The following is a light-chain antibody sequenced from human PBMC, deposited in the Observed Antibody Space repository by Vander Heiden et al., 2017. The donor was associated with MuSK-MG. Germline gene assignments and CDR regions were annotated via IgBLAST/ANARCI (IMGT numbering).Light chain of an antibody. CDR1: QSVSSN. J-gene: IGKJ2*01. Sequence: EIVMTQSPATLSVSPGERATLSCRASQSVSSNLAWYQQKHGQAPRLLIYGASTRATGIQARFSGSGSGTEFTLTISSLQSEDFAVYYCQQYKNWPPLYTFGQGTKLEIK. V-gene: IGKV3-15*01. CDR3: QQYKNWPPLYT. CDR2: GAS.